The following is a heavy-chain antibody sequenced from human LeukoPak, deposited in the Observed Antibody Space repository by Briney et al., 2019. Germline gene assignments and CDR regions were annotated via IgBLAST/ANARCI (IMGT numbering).Heavy chain of an antibody. V-gene: IGHV3-11*01. CDR1: GFTFSDYN. D-gene: IGHD3-22*01. CDR3: ARRAGDYSHPYDY. J-gene: IGHJ4*02. Sequence: GGSLRLSCAASGFTFSDYNMRWIRQAPGKGLEWVSSISRSGSTKYYADSVKGRFTISRDNSKDTLYLQMNSLRAEDTAVYYCARRAGDYSHPYDYWGQGILVTVSS. CDR2: ISRSGSTK.